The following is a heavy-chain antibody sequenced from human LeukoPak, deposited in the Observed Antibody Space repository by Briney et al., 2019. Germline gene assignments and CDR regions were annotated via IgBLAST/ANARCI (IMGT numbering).Heavy chain of an antibody. CDR2: ISWNSGSI. Sequence: GGSLRLSCAASGFTFDDYAMHWVRQAPGKGLEWVSGISWNSGSIGYADSVKGRFTISRDNAKNSLYLQMNSLRAENTALYYCAKDIGDVAVAGYFDYWGQGTLVTVSS. CDR3: AKDIGDVAVAGYFDY. V-gene: IGHV3-9*01. J-gene: IGHJ4*02. CDR1: GFTFDDYA. D-gene: IGHD6-19*01.